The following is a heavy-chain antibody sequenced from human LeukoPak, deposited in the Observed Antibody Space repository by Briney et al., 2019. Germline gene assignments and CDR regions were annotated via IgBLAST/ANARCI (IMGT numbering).Heavy chain of an antibody. Sequence: PTETLSLACTVPGGSLRSYYWSWVRQPPGRGLGCIEYIYYSGSTNYDPSLKSRVTISVDPSKNQFSLKLSSVTAADTAVYYCARMRGIAVAGLDYWGQGTLVTVSS. V-gene: IGHV4-59*01. CDR3: ARMRGIAVAGLDY. CDR1: GGSLRSYY. CDR2: IYYSGST. D-gene: IGHD6-19*01. J-gene: IGHJ4*02.